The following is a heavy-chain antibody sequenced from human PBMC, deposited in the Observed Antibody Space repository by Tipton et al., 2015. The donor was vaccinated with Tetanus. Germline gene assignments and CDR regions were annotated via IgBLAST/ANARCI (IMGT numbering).Heavy chain of an antibody. CDR1: GFTFSTTW. V-gene: IGHV3-7*01. CDR3: ARGSGFTGYNN. J-gene: IGHJ4*02. Sequence: SLRLSCAASGFTFSTTWFSWVRQAPGKGLEWVASINEDGSETYYGDSVKGRFTISRDNAKNPVYLQMNILKVEDTAIYFCARGSGFTGYNNWGQGTLVPVSS. CDR2: INEDGSET. D-gene: IGHD5-24*01.